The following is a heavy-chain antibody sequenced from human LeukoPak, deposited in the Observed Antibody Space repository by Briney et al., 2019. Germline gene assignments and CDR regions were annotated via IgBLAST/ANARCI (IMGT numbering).Heavy chain of an antibody. CDR2: INHSGST. CDR1: GGSFSGYY. V-gene: IGHV4-34*01. D-gene: IGHD3-10*01. Sequence: KPSETLSLTCAVYGGSFSGYYWIWIRQPPGKGLGWIGEINHSGSTNYNPSLMSRVTISVDTSKNQFSLKMSSVTAPDTAVYYCARRRVRGVTDYWGQGTLVTVSP. CDR3: ARRRVRGVTDY. J-gene: IGHJ4*02.